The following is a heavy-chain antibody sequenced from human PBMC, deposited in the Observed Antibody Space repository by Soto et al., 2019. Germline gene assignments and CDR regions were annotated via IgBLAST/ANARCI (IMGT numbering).Heavy chain of an antibody. Sequence: QVQLVQSGAEVKKPGASVKVSCKTSGYTFINYGISWVRQDPGQGLEWMGWISVQNGNTNYAQKFQGRVTMTTDTSTSTAYMDLRSLRSDDTAVYYCARPYYYDLCCAMDVWGQGTTVTVSS. CDR3: ARPYYYDLCCAMDV. V-gene: IGHV1-18*01. CDR2: ISVQNGNT. J-gene: IGHJ6*02. D-gene: IGHD3-22*01. CDR1: GYTFINYG.